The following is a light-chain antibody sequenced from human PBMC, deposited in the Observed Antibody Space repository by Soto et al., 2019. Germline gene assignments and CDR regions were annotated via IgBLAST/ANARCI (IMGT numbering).Light chain of an antibody. V-gene: IGKV1-6*01. CDR2: GAS. J-gene: IGKJ1*01. CDR1: QGIRSD. CDR3: LQDYNYPWA. Sequence: IQMTQSPSSLSASVGDRVTITCRASQGIRSDLAWYQQKPGKVPKLLICGASRLESGVPSRFSGSGFGTDFTLTISSLQPEDFATYYCLQDYNYPWAFGQGTKVEIK.